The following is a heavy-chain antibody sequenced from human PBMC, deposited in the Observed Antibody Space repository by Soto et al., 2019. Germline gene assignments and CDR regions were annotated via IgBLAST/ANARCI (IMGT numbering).Heavy chain of an antibody. V-gene: IGHV3-23*01. J-gene: IGHJ3*02. D-gene: IGHD1-20*01. Sequence: GGSLRLSCAASGFTFSSYAMSWVRQAPGKGLEWVSAISGSGGSTYYADSVKGRFTISRDNSKNTLYLQMNSLRAEDTAVYYCAKDAERDNWNDFAFDIWGQGTMVTVSS. CDR1: GFTFSSYA. CDR3: AKDAERDNWNDFAFDI. CDR2: ISGSGGST.